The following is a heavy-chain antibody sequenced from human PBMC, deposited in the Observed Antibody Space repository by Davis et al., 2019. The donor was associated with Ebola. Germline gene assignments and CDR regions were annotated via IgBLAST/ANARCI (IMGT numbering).Heavy chain of an antibody. Sequence: SETLSLTCAVYGGSFSGYYWSWIRQPPGKGLEWIGQINHSGSTSHNPSLKSRVTISVDTSKNQFSLKLTSVTAADTAVYFCARGLSGSPPPAAIFHYWGQGTLVTVSS. CDR2: INHSGST. CDR3: ARGLSGSPPPAAIFHY. D-gene: IGHD2-2*01. J-gene: IGHJ4*02. V-gene: IGHV4-34*01. CDR1: GGSFSGYY.